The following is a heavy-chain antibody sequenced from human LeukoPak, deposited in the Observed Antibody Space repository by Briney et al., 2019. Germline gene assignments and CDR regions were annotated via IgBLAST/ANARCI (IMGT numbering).Heavy chain of an antibody. CDR3: ARDLSSTWYSLAY. Sequence: GGSLRPSCEASGISSDDYGMSWVRQAPGKGLEWVSGINWDGGATSYADSAKGRFTISRDNANNFLYLQMNSLRAEDTAFYYCARDLSSTWYSLAYWGQGTLVTVSS. CDR2: INWDGGAT. V-gene: IGHV3-20*04. D-gene: IGHD2-2*01. J-gene: IGHJ4*02. CDR1: GISSDDYG.